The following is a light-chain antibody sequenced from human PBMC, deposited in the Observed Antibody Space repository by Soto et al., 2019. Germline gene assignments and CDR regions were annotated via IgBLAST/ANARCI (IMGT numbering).Light chain of an antibody. J-gene: IGLJ1*01. V-gene: IGLV2-14*01. CDR1: SSDVGGYNS. CDR3: SSYRSRSTYV. CDR2: DVS. Sequence: QSALTQPASVSGSPGQSITISCTGTSSDVGGYNSFSWYQQHPGKAPKLMIYDVSNRPSGASNRFSGSKSANAASLTIAGLQAEDEAYYYLSSYRSRSTYVFGPGTKLTVL.